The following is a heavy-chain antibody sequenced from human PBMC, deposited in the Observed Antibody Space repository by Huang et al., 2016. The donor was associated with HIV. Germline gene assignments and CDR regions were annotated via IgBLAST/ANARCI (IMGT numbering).Heavy chain of an antibody. Sequence: QVHLVQSGAEVKKPGASVKVSCKASGYTFTNYDINWVRQAPGRGLEWMGWINPNTGNTGFAQRFQGSVTMTRKTSITTAYMELTSLTSEDTAVYYCARSAYGDLDYWGLGTLVIVSS. D-gene: IGHD4-17*01. CDR2: INPNTGNT. J-gene: IGHJ4*02. CDR1: GYTFTNYD. CDR3: ARSAYGDLDY. V-gene: IGHV1-8*02.